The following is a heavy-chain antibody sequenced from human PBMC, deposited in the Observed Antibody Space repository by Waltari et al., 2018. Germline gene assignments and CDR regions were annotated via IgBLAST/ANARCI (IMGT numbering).Heavy chain of an antibody. CDR3: ARIEINYGVHY. D-gene: IGHD4-17*01. CDR2: INPNSGGT. CDR1: GYTFTGYY. V-gene: IGHV1-2*06. J-gene: IGHJ4*02. Sequence: QVQLVQSGAEVKKPGAAVKVSCKASGYTFTGYYMHWVRQAPGHGLEWMGRINPNSGGTNYARKCQGRYTMTRDASISTAYMELSRLRSDDTAVYYGARIEINYGVHYWGQGTLVTVSS.